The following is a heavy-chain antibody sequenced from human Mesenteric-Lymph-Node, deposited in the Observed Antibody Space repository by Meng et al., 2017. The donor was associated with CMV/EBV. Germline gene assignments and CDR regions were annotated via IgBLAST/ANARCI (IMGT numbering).Heavy chain of an antibody. J-gene: IGHJ6*02. CDR3: ARGGIRTPFYGMDV. V-gene: IGHV3-30*02. Sequence: GGSLRLSCAASGFTFSSYGMHWVRQAPGKRLEWVAFVRFDGSNKYYADSVKGRFTISRDNSKNTLYLQMNSLRAEDTAVYYCARGGIRTPFYGMDVWGQGTTVTVSS. D-gene: IGHD2-15*01. CDR2: VRFDGSNK. CDR1: GFTFSSYG.